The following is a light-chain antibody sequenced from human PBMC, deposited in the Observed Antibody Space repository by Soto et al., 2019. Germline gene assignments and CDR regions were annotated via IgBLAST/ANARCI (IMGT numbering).Light chain of an antibody. Sequence: QSVLTQPPSASGTPVQRVTISCSGRSSHIGSNTVNWYQQLPGTAPKLLIYSNNQRPSGVPDRFSGSKSGTSASLAISGLQSEDEADYYCAAWDDSLNGRYVFGTGTKVTVL. CDR3: AAWDDSLNGRYV. V-gene: IGLV1-44*01. CDR1: SSHIGSNT. J-gene: IGLJ1*01. CDR2: SNN.